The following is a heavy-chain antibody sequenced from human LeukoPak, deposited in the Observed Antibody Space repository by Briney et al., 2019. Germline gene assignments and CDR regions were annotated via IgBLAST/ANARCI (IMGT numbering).Heavy chain of an antibody. J-gene: IGHJ6*02. CDR1: GYTFTSYA. CDR3: ASHGIYSGYDYYGMDV. D-gene: IGHD5-12*01. V-gene: IGHV1-3*01. CDR2: INAGNGNT. Sequence: ASVKVSCKASGYTFTSYAMHWVRQAPGQRLEWMGWINAGNGNTKYSQKFQGRVTITRDTSASTAYMELSSLRSEDTAVYYCASHGIYSGYDYYGMDVWGQGTTVTVSS.